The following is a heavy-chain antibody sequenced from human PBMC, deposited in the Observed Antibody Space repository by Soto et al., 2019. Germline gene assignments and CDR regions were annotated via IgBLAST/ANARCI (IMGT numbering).Heavy chain of an antibody. CDR3: ARKYFDWLLSGRSWFAP. D-gene: IGHD3-9*01. Sequence: PSETLSLTCTVSGGSISSSSYYWGWIRQPPGKGLEWIGSIYHSGSTNYNPSLKSRVTISVDTSKNQFSLKLSSVTAADTAVYYCARKYFDWLLSGRSWFAPWGQGTLVTVSS. CDR1: GGSISSSSYY. J-gene: IGHJ5*02. CDR2: IYHSGST. V-gene: IGHV4-39*07.